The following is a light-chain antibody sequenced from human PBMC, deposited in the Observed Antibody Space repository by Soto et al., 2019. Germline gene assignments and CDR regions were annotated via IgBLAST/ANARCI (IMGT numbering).Light chain of an antibody. J-gene: IGKJ3*01. Sequence: DIQMTQSPSSLSASVGDRVIISCRASQNISSSLNWYQQRPGRVPKLLIYAASSLQSGVPSRFSGSGSGTDFTLTSSGLQPEDFATYYCQQSYSRPFAFGPGTKVDIK. CDR2: AAS. V-gene: IGKV1-39*01. CDR3: QQSYSRPFA. CDR1: QNISSS.